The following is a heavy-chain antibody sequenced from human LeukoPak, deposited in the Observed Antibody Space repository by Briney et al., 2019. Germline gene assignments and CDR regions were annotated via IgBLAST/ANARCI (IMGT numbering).Heavy chain of an antibody. J-gene: IGHJ4*02. Sequence: GGSLRLSCAASGFTVGDIYMSWVRQAPGKGLEWVSGIYGGGSTNYEGDVRDGFTISRDNSKKALFFHMNTLRVGDTAVYYFGGAGESAYSGHDWGQGTLVTVSS. V-gene: IGHV3-53*01. CDR2: IYGGGST. CDR1: GFTVGDIY. D-gene: IGHD5-12*01. CDR3: GGAGESAYSGHD.